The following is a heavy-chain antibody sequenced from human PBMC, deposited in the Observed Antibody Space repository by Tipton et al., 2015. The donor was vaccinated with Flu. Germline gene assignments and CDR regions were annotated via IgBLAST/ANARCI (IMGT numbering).Heavy chain of an antibody. CDR3: ARKVGDY. CDR1: GFTFSSYW. D-gene: IGHD1-26*01. CDR2: IKEDGSEI. Sequence: SLRLSCAASGFTFSSYWMHWVRQAPGKGLEWVANIKEDGSEIHYVESVKGRFTISRDNAENTLSLQMNNLRAADTAVYYCARKVGDYWGQGTLVTVSS. V-gene: IGHV3-7*01. J-gene: IGHJ4*02.